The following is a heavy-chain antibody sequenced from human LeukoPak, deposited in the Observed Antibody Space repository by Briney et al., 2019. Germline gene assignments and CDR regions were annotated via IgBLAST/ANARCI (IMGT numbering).Heavy chain of an antibody. Sequence: SETLSLTCTVSGGSISSSSYYWGWIRQPPGKGLEWIGSIYYSGSTYYNPSLKSRVTISVDTSKNQFSLKLSSVTAADTAVYYCAAHSSSHRCYDPWGQGTLVTVSS. D-gene: IGHD6-13*01. J-gene: IGHJ5*02. CDR3: AAHSSSHRCYDP. V-gene: IGHV4-39*01. CDR2: IYYSGST. CDR1: GGSISSSSYY.